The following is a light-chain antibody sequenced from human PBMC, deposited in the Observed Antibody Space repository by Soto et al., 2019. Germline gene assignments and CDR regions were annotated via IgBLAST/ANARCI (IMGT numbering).Light chain of an antibody. CDR3: QQLNSYLIT. J-gene: IGKJ5*01. Sequence: DIPLTQSPSLLSASVVNRVTIPFPASRGISSYLAWYQQKPGKAPKLLIYAASTLHTGVPSRFSGSGSGTEFTLTISSLQPEDFATYYCQQLNSYLITFGQGTRLEIK. CDR2: AAS. CDR1: RGISSY. V-gene: IGKV1-9*01.